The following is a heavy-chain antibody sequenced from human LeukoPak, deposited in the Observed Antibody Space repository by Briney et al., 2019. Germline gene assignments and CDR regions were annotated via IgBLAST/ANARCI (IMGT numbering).Heavy chain of an antibody. CDR3: ASPFAYTSGWSCGY. Sequence: PGGSLRPSCAASGFTFSSYSMNWVRQAPGKGLEWVSYISSSSSSIYYADSVKGRFTISRDNAKNSLYLQMNSLRAEDTAVYYCASPFAYTSGWSCGYWGQGTLVTVSS. V-gene: IGHV3-48*01. J-gene: IGHJ4*02. CDR1: GFTFSSYS. CDR2: ISSSSSSI. D-gene: IGHD6-19*01.